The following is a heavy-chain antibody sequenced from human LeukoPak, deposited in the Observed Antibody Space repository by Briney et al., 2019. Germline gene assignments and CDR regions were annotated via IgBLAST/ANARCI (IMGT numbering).Heavy chain of an antibody. CDR2: IGHDGSKI. J-gene: IGHJ4*02. D-gene: IGHD3-16*01. V-gene: IGHV3-30*02. Sequence: PGGSLRLSCAASGSRFSTFGMHWVRQAPGKGLEWVAFIGHDGSKIYYADSVQGRFTISRDNSKNTLYLEMNSLSGEDTALYYCAKDHVTWGNRYFDHWGQGTLGTVSS. CDR1: GSRFSTFG. CDR3: AKDHVTWGNRYFDH.